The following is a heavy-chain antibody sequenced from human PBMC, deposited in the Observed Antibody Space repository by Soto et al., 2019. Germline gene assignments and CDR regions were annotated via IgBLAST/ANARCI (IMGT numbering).Heavy chain of an antibody. V-gene: IGHV3-30*03. CDR3: ARDSLQFWFGSGIGSMDV. CDR1: GFRFSNYV. CDR2: MSFDGTKE. D-gene: IGHD3-10*01. Sequence: QVQLVESGGGVVQPGGSLRLSCAASGFRFSNYVMHWVRQTPGKGLEGVAVMSFDGTKEEYADSVKGRFTISRDNSKNTLYLEISSLRVEDTAVYFCARDSLQFWFGSGIGSMDVWGQGTTVTVSS. J-gene: IGHJ6*02.